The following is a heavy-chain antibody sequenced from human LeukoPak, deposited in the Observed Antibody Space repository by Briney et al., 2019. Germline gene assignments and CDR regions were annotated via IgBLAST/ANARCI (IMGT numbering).Heavy chain of an antibody. V-gene: IGHV1-69*04. CDR3: ARDREWLGVLGY. CDR1: GGTFSSYA. D-gene: IGHD3-3*01. Sequence: SVKVSCKASGGTFSSYAISWVRQAPGQGLEWMGRIIPILGIANYAQKFQGRVTITADKSTSTAYMELSSLRSEDTAVYYCARDREWLGVLGYWGQGTLVTVSS. CDR2: IIPILGIA. J-gene: IGHJ4*02.